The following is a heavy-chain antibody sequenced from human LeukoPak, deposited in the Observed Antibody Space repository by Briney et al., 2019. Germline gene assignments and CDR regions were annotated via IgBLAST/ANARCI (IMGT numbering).Heavy chain of an antibody. J-gene: IGHJ4*02. CDR1: GFTFSSYG. Sequence: GGSLRLSCAASGFTFSSYGMHWVRQAPGKGMEWVAVISYDGSNKYYADSVKGRFTISRDNSKNTLYLQMNSLRAEDTAVYYCAKRGGAMAFDYWGQGTLVTVSS. CDR3: AKRGGAMAFDY. D-gene: IGHD5-18*01. V-gene: IGHV3-30*18. CDR2: ISYDGSNK.